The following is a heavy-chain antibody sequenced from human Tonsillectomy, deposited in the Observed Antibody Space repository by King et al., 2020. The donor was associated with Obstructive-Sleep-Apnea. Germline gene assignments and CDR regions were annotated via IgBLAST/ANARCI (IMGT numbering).Heavy chain of an antibody. CDR2: IYYSGNT. CDR1: GGSISSGGYY. J-gene: IGHJ4*02. D-gene: IGHD3-10*01. Sequence: VQLQESGPGLVKPSQTLSLTCTVSGGSISSGGYYWSWIRQHPGKGLEWIGYIYYSGNTDYNPSLKSRVTISVDTSKNQLSLKLTSVTAADTAVYYCAGGVRGVTSYDYWGQGTLVTVSS. V-gene: IGHV4-31*03. CDR3: AGGVRGVTSYDY.